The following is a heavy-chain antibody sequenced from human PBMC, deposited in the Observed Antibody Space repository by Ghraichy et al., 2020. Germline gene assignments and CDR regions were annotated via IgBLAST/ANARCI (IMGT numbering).Heavy chain of an antibody. Sequence: GGSLRLSCAASGFTFSSYAMHWVRQAPGKGLEWVAVISYDGSNKYYADSVKGRFTISRDNSKNTLYLQMNSLRAEDTAVYYCASYGTGILRYFDWLLYGTFDYWGQGTLVTVSS. CDR2: ISYDGSNK. V-gene: IGHV3-30-3*01. CDR1: GFTFSSYA. D-gene: IGHD3-9*01. J-gene: IGHJ4*02. CDR3: ASYGTGILRYFDWLLYGTFDY.